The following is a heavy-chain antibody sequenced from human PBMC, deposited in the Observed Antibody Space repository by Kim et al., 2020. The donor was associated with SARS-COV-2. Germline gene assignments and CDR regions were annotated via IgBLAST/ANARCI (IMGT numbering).Heavy chain of an antibody. CDR1: GGSFSGYY. V-gene: IGHV4-34*01. J-gene: IGHJ4*02. CDR3: ATSSPTTRSLDY. Sequence: SETLSLTCAVYGGSFSGYYWSWIRQPPGKGLEWIGEINHSGSTNYNPSLKSRVTISVDTSKNQFSLKLSSVTAADTAVYYCATSSPTTRSLDYWGQGTLVTVSS. D-gene: IGHD1-1*01. CDR2: INHSGST.